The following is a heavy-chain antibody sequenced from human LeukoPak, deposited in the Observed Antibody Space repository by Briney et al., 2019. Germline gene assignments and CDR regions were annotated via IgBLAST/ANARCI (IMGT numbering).Heavy chain of an antibody. CDR2: ITPGGAKT. CDR3: AKGQPSRTAAADPEFDY. D-gene: IGHD6-13*01. CDR1: GFALSSFG. V-gene: IGHV3-30*18. J-gene: IGHJ4*02. Sequence: HAGGSLRLSCAASGFALSSFGMHWVAQAPGKGLEWVAAITPGGAKTYYSDSVRGRFTISRDISKNMLYLQMDRLSSDDSAVYYCAKGQPSRTAAADPEFDYWGQGTLVTVSS.